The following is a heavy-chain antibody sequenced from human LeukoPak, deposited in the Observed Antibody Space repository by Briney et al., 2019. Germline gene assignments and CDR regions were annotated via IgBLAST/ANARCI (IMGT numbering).Heavy chain of an antibody. D-gene: IGHD2-15*01. V-gene: IGHV3-21*01. CDR1: GFTFSTYS. CDR2: ISTRSTYI. J-gene: IGHJ6*03. Sequence: PGGSLRLPCAASGFTFSTYSMNWVRQAPGKGLEWVSCISTRSTYIYYADSVKGRFTISRDNAKNSLYLQMNSLRAEDTAVYYCARVLRYCSGGNCYSGGLGYMDVWGKGTTVTISS. CDR3: ARVLRYCSGGNCYSGGLGYMDV.